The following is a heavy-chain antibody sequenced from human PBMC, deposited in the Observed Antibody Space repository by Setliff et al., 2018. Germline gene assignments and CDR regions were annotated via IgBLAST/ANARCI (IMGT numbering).Heavy chain of an antibody. D-gene: IGHD3-22*01. Sequence: ASVKVSCKASGYTFTSYGISWVRQAPGQGLEWMGWISAYNGNTNYAQKLQGRVTMTTDTSTSTAYMELTSLRSDDTAVYYCARESGYYESSGYYRPVDAFDIWGQGTMVTVSS. CDR2: ISAYNGNT. V-gene: IGHV1-18*01. CDR3: ARESGYYESSGYYRPVDAFDI. CDR1: GYTFTSYG. J-gene: IGHJ3*02.